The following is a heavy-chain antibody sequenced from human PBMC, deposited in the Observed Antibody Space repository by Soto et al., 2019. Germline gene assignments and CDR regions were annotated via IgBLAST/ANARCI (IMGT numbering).Heavy chain of an antibody. CDR1: GYTFTIYG. V-gene: IGHV1-18*01. Sequence: QVQLVQSGAEVKKPGASVKVSCKASGYTFTIYGISWVRQAPGQGLEWMGWISGYNGNTNYAQKLQGRVTMTTDTPTSTAYMELRSLRSDDTAVYYCARYRATINSFWFDPWGQGTLVTVSS. CDR3: ARYRATINSFWFDP. D-gene: IGHD5-12*01. J-gene: IGHJ5*02. CDR2: ISGYNGNT.